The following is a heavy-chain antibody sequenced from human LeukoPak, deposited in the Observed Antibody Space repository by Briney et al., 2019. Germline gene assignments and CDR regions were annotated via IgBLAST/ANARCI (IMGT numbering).Heavy chain of an antibody. J-gene: IGHJ4*02. V-gene: IGHV4-59*01. CDR3: AREPPRGHTGYIAAAGYFDY. Sequence: GSLRLSCAASGFTFSSYWMAWVRQAPGKGLEWIGYIYYSGSTNYNPSLKSRVTISVDTSKNQFSLKLSSVTAADTAVYYCAREPPRGHTGYIAAAGYFDYWGQGTLVTVSS. D-gene: IGHD6-13*01. CDR2: IYYSGST. CDR1: GFTFSSYW.